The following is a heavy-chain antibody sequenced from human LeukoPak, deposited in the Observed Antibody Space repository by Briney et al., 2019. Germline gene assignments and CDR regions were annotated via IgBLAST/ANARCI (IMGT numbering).Heavy chain of an antibody. CDR2: ISAYNGNT. J-gene: IGHJ4*02. Sequence: ALVKVSCKASGCTFTSYGISWVRQAPGQGLEWMGWISAYNGNTNYAQKLQGRVTMTTDTSTSTAYMELRSLRSDDTAVYYCARGGRRELLSYFDYWGQGTLVTVSS. CDR1: GCTFTSYG. V-gene: IGHV1-18*01. CDR3: ARGGRRELLSYFDY. D-gene: IGHD1-26*01.